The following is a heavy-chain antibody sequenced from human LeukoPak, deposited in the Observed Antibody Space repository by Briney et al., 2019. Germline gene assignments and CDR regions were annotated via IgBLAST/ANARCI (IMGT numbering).Heavy chain of an antibody. D-gene: IGHD3-10*01. CDR2: FSAYNDYT. V-gene: IGHV1-18*01. CDR1: GYTFTAYG. J-gene: IGHJ6*02. CDR3: ARRTVTLGGYYYYGMDV. Sequence: ASVKVSCKASGYTFTAYGISWVRQAPGQGLELVGWFSAYNDYTKYAQKFQGRVTMTRDTSTYTAYMELRSLRSDDTAVYYCARRTVTLGGYYYYGMDVWGQGTTVTVSS.